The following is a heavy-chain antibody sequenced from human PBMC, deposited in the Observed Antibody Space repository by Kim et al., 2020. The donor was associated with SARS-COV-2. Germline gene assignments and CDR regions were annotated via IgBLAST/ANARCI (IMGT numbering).Heavy chain of an antibody. Sequence: GGSLRLSCAASGFTFSSYGMHWVRQAPGKGLEWVAVISYDGSNKYYADSVKGRFTISRDNSKNTLYLQMNSLRAEDTAVYYCAKPHYDILTGYHRGAFD. CDR3: AKPHYDILTGYHRGAFD. D-gene: IGHD3-9*01. CDR1: GFTFSSYG. V-gene: IGHV3-30*18. J-gene: IGHJ3*02. CDR2: ISYDGSNK.